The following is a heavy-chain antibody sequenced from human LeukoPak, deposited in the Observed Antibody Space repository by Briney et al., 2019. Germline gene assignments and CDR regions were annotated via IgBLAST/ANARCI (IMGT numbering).Heavy chain of an antibody. Sequence: GRSLRLSCAASGFSFSSYGMNWVRQAPGKGLEWVAVIWYDGNKKYYADSVRGRFTISRDNYKNTLSLQMDSLRADDTAVYYCARDPGFGGSYYFPYWGQGTLVTVSS. V-gene: IGHV3-33*01. CDR1: GFSFSSYG. CDR3: ARDPGFGGSYYFPY. D-gene: IGHD1-26*01. CDR2: IWYDGNKK. J-gene: IGHJ4*02.